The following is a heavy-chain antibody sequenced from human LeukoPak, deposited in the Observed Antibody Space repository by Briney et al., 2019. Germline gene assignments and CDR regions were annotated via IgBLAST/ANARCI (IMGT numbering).Heavy chain of an antibody. J-gene: IGHJ6*03. V-gene: IGHV4-39*07. D-gene: IGHD3-3*01. CDR2: IYYSGST. CDR3: ARFGEPPYYYYYMDV. CDR1: GGSISSSSYY. Sequence: SETLSLTCTVSGGSISSSSYYWGWIRQPPGKGLEWIGSIYYSGSTYYNPSLKSRVTISVDTFKNQFSLKLGSVTAADTAVYYCARFGEPPYYYYYMDVWGKGTTVTVSS.